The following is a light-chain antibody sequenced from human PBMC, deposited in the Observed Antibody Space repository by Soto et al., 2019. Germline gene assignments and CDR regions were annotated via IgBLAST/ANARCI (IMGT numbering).Light chain of an antibody. CDR1: ESVSGN. Sequence: EIVMTQFPATLSVSPGERATLSCRASESVSGNLAWYQQKPGQAPRLLIYDTASRATAIPARFSGSGSGTEFTLTISSLQSEDFAVYYCQQYSKWPTFGQGTRLEIK. CDR3: QQYSKWPT. J-gene: IGKJ5*01. V-gene: IGKV3-15*01. CDR2: DTA.